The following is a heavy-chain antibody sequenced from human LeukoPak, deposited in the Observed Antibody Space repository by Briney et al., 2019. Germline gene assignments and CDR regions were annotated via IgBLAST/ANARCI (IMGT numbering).Heavy chain of an antibody. CDR3: ARGTRAGYNLEPFDY. D-gene: IGHD5-24*01. CDR1: GGSMSSYY. V-gene: IGHV4-59*08. Sequence: SETLSLTCTVSGGSMSSYYWSWIRQPPGKGLEWIGYIYYSGSTKYNPSLKSRVTISVDTSKNQFSLKLSSVTAADTAVYYCARGTRAGYNLEPFDYWGQGTLVTVSS. J-gene: IGHJ4*02. CDR2: IYYSGST.